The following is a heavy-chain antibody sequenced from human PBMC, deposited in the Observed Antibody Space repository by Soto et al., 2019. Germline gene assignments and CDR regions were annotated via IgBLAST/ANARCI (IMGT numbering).Heavy chain of an antibody. CDR2: INPNSGGT. CDR3: ARLGYCSSTSCYTVPYYYYGMDV. V-gene: IGHV1-2*02. CDR1: VYTLTGYY. D-gene: IGHD2-2*02. J-gene: IGHJ6*02. Sequence: GXSVKVSCKASVYTLTGYYMHWVRQAPGQGLEWMGWINPNSGGTNYAQKFQGRVTMTRDTSISTAYMELSRLRSDDTAVYYCARLGYCSSTSCYTVPYYYYGMDVWGQGTTVTGSS.